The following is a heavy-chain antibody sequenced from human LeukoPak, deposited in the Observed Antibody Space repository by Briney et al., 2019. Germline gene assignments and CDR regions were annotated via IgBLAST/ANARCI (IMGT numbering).Heavy chain of an antibody. CDR1: GGSISSYY. V-gene: IGHV4-59*12. CDR2: IYYSGST. CDR3: ARGLRGYDYYYYYGMDV. Sequence: SETLSLTCTVSGGSISSYYWSWIRQPPGKGLEWIGYIYYSGSTNYNPSLKSRVTISVDTSKNQFSLKLSSVTAADTAVYYCARGLRGYDYYYYYGMDVWGQGTTVTVSS. J-gene: IGHJ6*02. D-gene: IGHD3-10*01.